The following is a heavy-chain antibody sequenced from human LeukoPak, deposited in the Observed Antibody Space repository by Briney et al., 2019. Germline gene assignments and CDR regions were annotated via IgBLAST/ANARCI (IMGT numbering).Heavy chain of an antibody. CDR1: GGSISSSSYY. CDR3: ARQGITGTTGGFDY. D-gene: IGHD1-7*01. Sequence: PSETLSLTCTVSGGSISSSSYYWGWIRQPPGKGLEWIGSIYYSGSTYYNPSLKSRVTISVDTSKNQFSLKLSSVTAADTAVYYCARQGITGTTGGFDYWGQGTLVTVSS. J-gene: IGHJ4*02. CDR2: IYYSGST. V-gene: IGHV4-39*01.